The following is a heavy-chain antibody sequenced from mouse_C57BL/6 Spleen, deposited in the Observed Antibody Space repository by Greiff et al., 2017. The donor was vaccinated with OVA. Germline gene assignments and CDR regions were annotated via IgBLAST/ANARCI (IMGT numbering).Heavy chain of an antibody. CDR2: INPSNGGT. J-gene: IGHJ1*03. Sequence: VKLQQPGTELVKPGASVKLSCKASGYTFTSYWMHWVKQRPGQGLEWIGNINPSNGGTNYNEKFKSKATLTVDKSSSTAYMQLSSLTSEDSAVYYCARSGYYYGSLYWYFDVWGTGTTVTVSS. D-gene: IGHD1-1*01. V-gene: IGHV1-53*01. CDR1: GYTFTSYW. CDR3: ARSGYYYGSLYWYFDV.